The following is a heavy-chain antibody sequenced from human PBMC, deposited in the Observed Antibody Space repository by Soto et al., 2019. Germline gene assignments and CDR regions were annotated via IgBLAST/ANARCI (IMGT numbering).Heavy chain of an antibody. J-gene: IGHJ4*02. CDR1: GYTFTSYG. Sequence: ASVKVSCKASGYTFTSYGISWVRQAPGQGLEWMGWISAYNGNTNYAQKLQGRVTMTTDTSTSTAYMELRSLRSDDTAVYYCATDLGDEEQIPPIYNWGQGTLYPVSS. CDR3: ATDLGDEEQIPPIYN. V-gene: IGHV1-18*01. CDR2: ISAYNGNT. D-gene: IGHD3-16*01.